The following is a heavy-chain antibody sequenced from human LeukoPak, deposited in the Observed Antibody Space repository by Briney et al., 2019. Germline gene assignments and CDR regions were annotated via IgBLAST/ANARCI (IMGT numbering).Heavy chain of an antibody. J-gene: IGHJ4*02. D-gene: IGHD6-13*01. CDR1: GDSISGYY. V-gene: IGHV4-34*01. Sequence: SETLSLTCTVSGDSISGYYWSWIRQPPGKGLEWIGEINHSGSTNYNPSLKSRVTISVDTSKNQFSLKLSSVTAADTAVYYCARHLAAAGTIWGQGTLVTVSS. CDR2: INHSGST. CDR3: ARHLAAAGTI.